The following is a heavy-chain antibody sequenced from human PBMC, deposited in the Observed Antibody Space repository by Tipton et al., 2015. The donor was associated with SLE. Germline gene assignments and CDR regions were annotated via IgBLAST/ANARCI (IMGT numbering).Heavy chain of an antibody. J-gene: IGHJ4*02. V-gene: IGHV4-39*01. CDR2: IYYSGST. D-gene: IGHD6-19*01. Sequence: TLSLTCTVSGGPISSSSYYWGWIRQPPGKGLEWIGSIYYSGSTYYNPSLKSRVTISVDTSKNQFSLKLSSVTAADTAVYYCARHEGSGWYYFDYWGQGTLVTVSS. CDR3: ARHEGSGWYYFDY. CDR1: GGPISSSSYY.